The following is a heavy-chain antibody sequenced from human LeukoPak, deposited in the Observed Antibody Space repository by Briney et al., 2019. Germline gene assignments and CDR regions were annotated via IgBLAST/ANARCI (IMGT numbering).Heavy chain of an antibody. CDR2: IRSKANSYAT. D-gene: IGHD3-10*01. J-gene: IGHJ3*02. CDR1: GFTFSGSA. V-gene: IGHV3-73*01. CDR3: TRQTIDGPDYDGSLDAFDI. Sequence: GGSLRLSCAASGFTFSGSAMHWVRQASGKGLEWVGRIRSKANSYATAYAASVKGRFIISRDDSKNTAYLQMNSLKTEDTAVYYCTRQTIDGPDYDGSLDAFDIWGQGTMVTVSS.